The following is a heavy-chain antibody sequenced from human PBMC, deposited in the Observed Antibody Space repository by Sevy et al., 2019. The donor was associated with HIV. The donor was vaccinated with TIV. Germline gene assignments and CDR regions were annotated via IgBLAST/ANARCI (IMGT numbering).Heavy chain of an antibody. CDR2: ISGSGLST. D-gene: IGHD4-17*01. CDR3: AKDPDDTYDYGEHSDY. Sequence: GGSLRLSCAASGFTLSRTGMIWVRQAPGKGLEWVSGISGSGLSTNYADSVKGRFTISRDNSKNTLYLQMNSLRGEDTAVYYCAKDPDDTYDYGEHSDYWGQGTLVTVSS. V-gene: IGHV3-23*01. CDR1: GFTLSRTG. J-gene: IGHJ4*02.